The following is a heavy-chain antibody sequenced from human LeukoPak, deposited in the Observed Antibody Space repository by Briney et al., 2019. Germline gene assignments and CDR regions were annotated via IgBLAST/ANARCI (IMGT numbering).Heavy chain of an antibody. Sequence: GASLKISCKDSGYSFTSYWIGWVRQMPGKGLESMGIIYPGDSDTRYSPSFQGQVTISADKSINTAYLQWSSLKASDTAIYYCARRGEAMDPFDYWGQGTLVTVSS. V-gene: IGHV5-51*01. CDR1: GYSFTSYW. CDR2: IYPGDSDT. D-gene: IGHD5-18*01. CDR3: ARRGEAMDPFDY. J-gene: IGHJ4*02.